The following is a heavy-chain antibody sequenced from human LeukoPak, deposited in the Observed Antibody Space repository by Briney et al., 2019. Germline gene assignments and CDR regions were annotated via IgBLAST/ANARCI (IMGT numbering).Heavy chain of an antibody. D-gene: IGHD3-3*01. J-gene: IGHJ4*02. CDR2: ISSNTSYI. CDR1: GFTFSSYN. CDR3: ARDRNYDFWSGYSF. Sequence: GGSLRLSRAASGFTFSSYNMNWVRQAPGKGLEWVSSISSNTSYIYYADSVKGRFTISRDNAKNSLYLQMNSLRAEDTAVYYCARDRNYDFWSGYSFWGQGILVTVSS. V-gene: IGHV3-21*01.